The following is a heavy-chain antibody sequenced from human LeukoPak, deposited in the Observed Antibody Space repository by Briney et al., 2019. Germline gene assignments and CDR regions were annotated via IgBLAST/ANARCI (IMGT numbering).Heavy chain of an antibody. J-gene: IGHJ4*02. CDR1: GFTFSSYG. D-gene: IGHD3-10*01. CDR2: IRYDGSNK. Sequence: GGSLRLSCAASGFTFSSYGMHWVRQAPGKGLEWVAFIRYDGSNKYYADSVKGRFTISRDNSKNTLYLQMNSLRAEDTAVYYCAKDGASGWFGEGYFGYCGQGTLVTVSS. V-gene: IGHV3-30*02. CDR3: AKDGASGWFGEGYFGY.